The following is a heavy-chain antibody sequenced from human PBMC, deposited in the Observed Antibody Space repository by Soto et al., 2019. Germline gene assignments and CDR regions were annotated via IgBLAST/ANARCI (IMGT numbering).Heavy chain of an antibody. CDR3: AREGGRDYYDFWSGYYTDFDY. J-gene: IGHJ4*02. CDR1: GFTFSSYA. CDR2: ISYDGSNK. D-gene: IGHD3-3*01. Sequence: QVQLVESGGGVVQPGRSLRLSCAASGFTFSSYAMHWVRQAPGKGLEWVAVISYDGSNKYYADSVKGRFTISRDNSKNTLYLQMNSLRAEETAVYYCAREGGRDYYDFWSGYYTDFDYWGQGTLVTVSS. V-gene: IGHV3-30-3*01.